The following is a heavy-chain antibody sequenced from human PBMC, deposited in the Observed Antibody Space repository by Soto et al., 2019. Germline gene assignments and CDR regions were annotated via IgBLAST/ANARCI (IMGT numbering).Heavy chain of an antibody. CDR1: GYTFTTYG. D-gene: IGHD4-17*01. Sequence: QVQLVQSGAEVKKPGASVKVSCKASGYTFTTYGITWVRQAPGQGLEWMGWLSAYSGNTNYAQKLQGRLTVTTDTSTNTAYMVLRSLRSDDTAVYYCARVVKAGDYGDYGRYYFDYWGHGTLVTVSS. J-gene: IGHJ4*01. CDR2: LSAYSGNT. V-gene: IGHV1-18*04. CDR3: ARVVKAGDYGDYGRYYFDY.